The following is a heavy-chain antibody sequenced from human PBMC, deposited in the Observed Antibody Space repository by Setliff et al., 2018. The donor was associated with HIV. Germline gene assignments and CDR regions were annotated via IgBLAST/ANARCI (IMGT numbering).Heavy chain of an antibody. V-gene: IGHV4-38-2*01. Sequence: TSETLSLTCAVSGYSIRLSYFLGWIRQSPGKGLEWIGTMFRTGTSYYNPSLTSRVTISQDTSKNQFSLELTSVTAADTAVYYCATVDGTRYLDYWGQGKLVTVSS. D-gene: IGHD1-1*01. J-gene: IGHJ4*02. CDR3: ATVDGTRYLDY. CDR2: MFRTGTS. CDR1: GYSIRLSYF.